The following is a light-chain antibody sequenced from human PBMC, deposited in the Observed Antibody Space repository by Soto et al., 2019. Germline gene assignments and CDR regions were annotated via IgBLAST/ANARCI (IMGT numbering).Light chain of an antibody. J-gene: IGLJ3*02. Sequence: QAASVSGSPGQSITISCTGTSSDIGGYKYVSWYQQHPGKAPKLIIYEVTNRPSGVSDRFSGSKSGNTASLTISGLQAEDEADYYCSSYTKANTWVFGGGTKLTVL. CDR3: SSYTKANTWV. CDR2: EVT. V-gene: IGLV2-14*01. CDR1: SSDIGGYKY.